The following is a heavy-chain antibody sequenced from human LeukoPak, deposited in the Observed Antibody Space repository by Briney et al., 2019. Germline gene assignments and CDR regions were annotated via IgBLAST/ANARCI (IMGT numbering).Heavy chain of an antibody. D-gene: IGHD3-3*01. Sequence: PGGSLRLSCAASGFTFSSYWMHWVRQAPGKGLVWVSRIKSDGSSTIYADSVKGRFTISRDNAKNTLYLQMNSRRAEETAVYYCARDSEGSRITIFGVVDYWGQGTLVTVSS. J-gene: IGHJ4*02. CDR1: GFTFSSYW. CDR2: IKSDGSST. V-gene: IGHV3-74*01. CDR3: ARDSEGSRITIFGVVDY.